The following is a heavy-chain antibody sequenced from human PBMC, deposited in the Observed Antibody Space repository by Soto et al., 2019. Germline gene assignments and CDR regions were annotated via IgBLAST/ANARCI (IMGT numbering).Heavy chain of an antibody. J-gene: IGHJ4*02. CDR1: GGTFSSYT. D-gene: IGHD5-12*01. CDR3: ARARREYSSYYWHFDY. CDR2: IIPILGIA. Sequence: QVQLVQSGAEVKKPGSSVKVSCKASGGTFSSYTISWVRQAPGQGLEGMGRIIPILGIANYAQKFQGRNTITADKSTSTAYMELSSLRSEDTAVYYCARARREYSSYYWHFDYWGQGTLVTVSS. V-gene: IGHV1-69*02.